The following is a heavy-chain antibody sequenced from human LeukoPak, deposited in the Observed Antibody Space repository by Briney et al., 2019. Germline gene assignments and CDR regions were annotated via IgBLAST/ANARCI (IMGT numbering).Heavy chain of an antibody. D-gene: IGHD6-19*01. V-gene: IGHV3-23*01. CDR3: ASWPVGWYGEDS. CDR2: ISGDAGTT. J-gene: IGHJ4*02. CDR1: GFPFSNYA. Sequence: GRSLRLSCVASGFPFSNYALSWVRQAPGKGLECVSVISGDAGTTYYADSVKGRFTISRDTPKNTLYLQMNSLRVEDTAVYYCASWPVGWYGEDSWGQGTLVTVSS.